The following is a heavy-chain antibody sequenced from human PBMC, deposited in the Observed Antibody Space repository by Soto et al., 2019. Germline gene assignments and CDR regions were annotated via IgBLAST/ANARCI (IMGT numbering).Heavy chain of an antibody. D-gene: IGHD2-2*01. CDR2: IIPISDTT. CDR3: ARSQGSSASLEFSCYYCCGMDV. CDR1: GGTFSSYA. V-gene: IGHV1-69*01. Sequence: QVQLVQSGAEVKKPGSSVKVSCKASGGTFSSYAISWVRQAPGQGLEWRGGIIPISDTTNYAQKFQGRVTITADESKSTAYMQLSSMRCEDTAVYYCARSQGSSASLEFSCYYCCGMDVWGQGTTVTVSS. J-gene: IGHJ6*02.